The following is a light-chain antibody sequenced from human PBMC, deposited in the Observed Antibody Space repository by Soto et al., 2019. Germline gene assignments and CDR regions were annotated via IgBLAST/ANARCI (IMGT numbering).Light chain of an antibody. CDR3: QTWGTGGV. CDR2: LNSDGSH. CDR1: SGHSSYA. Sequence: QSVLTQSPSASASLGASVKLTCTLSSGHSSYAIAWHQQQPEKGPRYLMKLNSDGSHSKGDGIPDRFSGSSSGAERYLTISSLQSEDEADYSCQTWGTGGVFGGGTKLTVL. J-gene: IGLJ2*01. V-gene: IGLV4-69*01.